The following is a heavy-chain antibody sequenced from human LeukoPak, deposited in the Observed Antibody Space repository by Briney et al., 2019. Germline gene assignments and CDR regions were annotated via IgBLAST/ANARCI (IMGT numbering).Heavy chain of an antibody. CDR3: ARPYYYDSRIDP. CDR2: MYYSGST. Sequence: SQTRSLTCTVSGGSISSGDYYWSWIRQPPGKGLEWIAYMYYSGSTYYNPSLKGRITMSADPSKNQLSLKLSSVTAADTAVYYCARPYYYDSRIDPWGEGILVTVSS. J-gene: IGHJ5*02. V-gene: IGHV4-30-4*01. CDR1: GGSISSGDYY. D-gene: IGHD3-22*01.